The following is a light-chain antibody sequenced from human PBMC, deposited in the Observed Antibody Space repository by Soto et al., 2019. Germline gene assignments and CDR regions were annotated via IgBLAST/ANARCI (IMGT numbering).Light chain of an antibody. V-gene: IGLV2-14*03. J-gene: IGLJ2*01. CDR1: MRDIGAYNL. CDR2: EVR. CDR3: SSFTSKSTLI. Sequence: QLVLTQPASVSGSPGQSITISCAGTMRDIGAYNLVSWYQQHPGKAPQLIIYEVRNRPSGISFRFSGSKSGNTASLTISGLQAEDEADYYCSSFTSKSTLIFGGGTKLTVL.